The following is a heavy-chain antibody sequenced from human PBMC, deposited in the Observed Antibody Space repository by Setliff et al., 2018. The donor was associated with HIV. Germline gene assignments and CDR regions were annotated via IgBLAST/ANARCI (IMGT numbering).Heavy chain of an antibody. CDR1: GGSISSGSYY. J-gene: IGHJ4*02. D-gene: IGHD2-15*01. V-gene: IGHV4-39*07. CDR2: VYHSGST. CDR3: ARGGGVAVTTTGGTASFDY. Sequence: SETLSLTCTVSGGSISSGSYYWAWIRQPPGKGLEWIASVYHSGSTYYNPSLKSRVAISVDTSKNQFSLRVSSVTATDTAVYFCARGGGVAVTTTGGTASFDYWGQGALVTVSS.